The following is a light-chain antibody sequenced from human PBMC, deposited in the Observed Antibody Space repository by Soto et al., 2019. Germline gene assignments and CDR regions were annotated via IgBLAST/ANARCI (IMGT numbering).Light chain of an antibody. Sequence: QSALTQPASVSGSPGQSITISCTGTSSDVGAYDYVSWYQQHPGKAPKLLIYEVSDRPSGVSTRFSGSKSGSTASLTISGLQTEDEADYYCTSYTTIGTLDLFGTGTKVTVL. CDR1: SSDVGAYDY. CDR3: TSYTTIGTLDL. CDR2: EVS. V-gene: IGLV2-14*01. J-gene: IGLJ1*01.